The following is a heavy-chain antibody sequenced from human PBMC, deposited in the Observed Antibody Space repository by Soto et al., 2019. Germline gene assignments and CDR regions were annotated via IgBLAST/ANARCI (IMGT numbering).Heavy chain of an antibody. CDR3: ARPPLAGYSSHFNS. D-gene: IGHD2-15*01. V-gene: IGHV5-51*01. Sequence: GESLKISCKASGYIFIDYWIGWVRQMPGKGLEWMGIVYPRDSDTRYSPSFQGQVTISADRSTGTAFLQWRSLKASDTALYYCARPPLAGYSSHFNSWGQGTLVTVSS. CDR1: GYIFIDYW. J-gene: IGHJ4*02. CDR2: VYPRDSDT.